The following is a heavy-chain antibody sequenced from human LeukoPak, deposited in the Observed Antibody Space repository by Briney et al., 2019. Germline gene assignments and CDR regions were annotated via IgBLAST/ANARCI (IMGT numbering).Heavy chain of an antibody. D-gene: IGHD2-8*01. CDR3: ARAVSSHGPPSDY. CDR2: ISYDGRDE. J-gene: IGHJ4*02. V-gene: IGHV3-30*04. CDR1: GFTFNNYA. Sequence: GGSLRLSCAASGFTFNNYAMYWIRQAPGKGLEWVAVISYDGRDEYYAASVKGRFTVSRDNSKNTLYLQMNSLRAEDTAVYYCARAVSSHGPPSDYWGQGTLVTVSS.